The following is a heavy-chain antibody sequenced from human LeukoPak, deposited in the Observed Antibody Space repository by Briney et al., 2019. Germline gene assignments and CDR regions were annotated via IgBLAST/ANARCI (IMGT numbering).Heavy chain of an antibody. CDR3: AVGLGTFDY. J-gene: IGHJ4*02. Sequence: PSETLSLTCTVSGGSISSRSYYWGWIRQPPGKGLEWIGGIYYSGSSHYNPSLKSRVTISVDTSKNQFSLKLSSVTAADTAVYYCAVGLGTFDYWGQGTLVTVSS. V-gene: IGHV4-39*01. D-gene: IGHD7-27*01. CDR1: GGSISSRSYY. CDR2: IYYSGSS.